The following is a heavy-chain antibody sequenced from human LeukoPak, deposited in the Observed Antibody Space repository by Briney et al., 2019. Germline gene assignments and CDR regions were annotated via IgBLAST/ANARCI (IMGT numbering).Heavy chain of an antibody. J-gene: IGHJ5*02. D-gene: IGHD3-22*01. CDR3: AREGGVVVPGVGWFDP. CDR2: IYYSGST. Sequence: SETLSLTCTVSGGSISSYYWSWIRQPPEKGLEWIGYIYYSGSTNYNPSLKSRVTMSVDTSKNQFSLKLSSVTAADTAVYYCAREGGVVVPGVGWFDPWGQGTLVTVSS. CDR1: GGSISSYY. V-gene: IGHV4-59*12.